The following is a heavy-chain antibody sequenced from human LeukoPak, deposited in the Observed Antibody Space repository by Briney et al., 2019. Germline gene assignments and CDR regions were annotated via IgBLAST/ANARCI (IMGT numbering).Heavy chain of an antibody. V-gene: IGHV4-30-4*01. CDR3: ARESDSSSWYLNWFDP. J-gene: IGHJ5*02. CDR1: GGSISSGDYY. CDR2: IYYSGST. D-gene: IGHD6-13*01. Sequence: PSQTLSLTCTVSGGSISSGDYYWSWIRQPPGKGLEWIGYIYYSGSTYYNPPLKSRVTISVDTSKNQFSLKLNSVTAADTAVYYCARESDSSSWYLNWFDPWGQGTLVTVSS.